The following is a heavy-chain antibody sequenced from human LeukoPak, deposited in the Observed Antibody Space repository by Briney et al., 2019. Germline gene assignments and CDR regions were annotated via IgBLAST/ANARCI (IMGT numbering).Heavy chain of an antibody. CDR1: GSSISSYY. CDR2: IYYSGST. CDR3: ARFRGGFAFDI. J-gene: IGHJ3*02. Sequence: PSETLSLTCTVSGSSISSYYWSWIRQPPGKGLEWIGYIYYSGSTNYNPSLKSRVTITVDTSKNQFSLKLSSVTAADTAVYYCARFRGGFAFDIWGQGTMVTVSS. D-gene: IGHD3-16*01. V-gene: IGHV4-59*01.